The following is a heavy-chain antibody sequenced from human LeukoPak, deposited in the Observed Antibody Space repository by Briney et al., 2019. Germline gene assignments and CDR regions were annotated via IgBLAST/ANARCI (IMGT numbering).Heavy chain of an antibody. Sequence: ASVKVSCKASGYTFTNYYVHWVRQAPGRGLEWVSIIGRSGGGIHYADSVQGRFTISRDDSQNTLYLQMNSLRPEDTAVYYCAIDPNWGMHCWGQGVLVTVSS. CDR2: IGRSGGGI. D-gene: IGHD7-27*01. CDR1: GYTFTNYY. J-gene: IGHJ4*02. V-gene: IGHV3-23*01. CDR3: AIDPNWGMHC.